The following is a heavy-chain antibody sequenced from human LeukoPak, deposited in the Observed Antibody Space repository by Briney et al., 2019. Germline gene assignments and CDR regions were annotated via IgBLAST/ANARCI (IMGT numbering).Heavy chain of an antibody. J-gene: IGHJ5*02. CDR2: IYYSGST. V-gene: IGHV4-59*01. CDR1: GGSISSYY. CDR3: ARDRWHYGSGTFDP. D-gene: IGHD3-10*01. Sequence: SETLSLTCTVSGGSISSYYWSWIRQPPGKGLEWIGYIYYSGSTNYNPSLKSRVTISVDTSKNQFSLKLSSVTAADTAVYYCARDRWHYGSGTFDPWGQGTLVTVSS.